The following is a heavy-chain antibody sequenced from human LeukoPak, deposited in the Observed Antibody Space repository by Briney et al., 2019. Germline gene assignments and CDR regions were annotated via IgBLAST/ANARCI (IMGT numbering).Heavy chain of an antibody. D-gene: IGHD5-18*01. Sequence: GESLKISCKGSGYSFTSYWISWVRQMPGKGLEWMGRIDPSDSYTNYSPSFQGHVTISADKFISTAYLQWSSLKASDTAMYYCARRGDGDTATTYDYWGQGTLVTVSS. CDR2: IDPSDSYT. CDR3: ARRGDGDTATTYDY. V-gene: IGHV5-10-1*01. J-gene: IGHJ4*02. CDR1: GYSFTSYW.